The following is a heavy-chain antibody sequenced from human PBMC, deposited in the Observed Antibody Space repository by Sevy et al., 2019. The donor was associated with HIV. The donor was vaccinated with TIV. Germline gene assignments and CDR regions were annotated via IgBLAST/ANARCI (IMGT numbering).Heavy chain of an antibody. V-gene: IGHV3-13*04. Sequence: GGSLILSCAASGFTFSNYDMHWVRQATGKGLEWVSSIGTLSDTFYPDSVKGRFTISRENAKNSLYLQMDSLRAEDTGVYYCARGPTRGWAKNWFDPWGQGTLVTVSS. CDR2: IGTLSDT. J-gene: IGHJ5*02. CDR3: ARGPTRGWAKNWFDP. D-gene: IGHD6-19*01. CDR1: GFTFSNYD.